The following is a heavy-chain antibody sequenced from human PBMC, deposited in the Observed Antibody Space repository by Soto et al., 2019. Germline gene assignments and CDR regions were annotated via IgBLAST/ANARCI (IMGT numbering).Heavy chain of an antibody. Sequence: ASVKVSCKASGYTFTSYGISWVRQAPGQGLEWMGWISAYNGNTNYAQKLQGRVTMTTDTSTSTAYMELRSLRSDDTAVYYCARDRGDIAVAGSSADYWGQGTLVTVSS. CDR3: ARDRGDIAVAGSSADY. CDR2: ISAYNGNT. D-gene: IGHD6-19*01. V-gene: IGHV1-18*01. J-gene: IGHJ4*02. CDR1: GYTFTSYG.